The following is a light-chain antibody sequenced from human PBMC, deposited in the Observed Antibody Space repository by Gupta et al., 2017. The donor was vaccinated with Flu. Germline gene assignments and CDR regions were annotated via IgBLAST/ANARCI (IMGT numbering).Light chain of an antibody. CDR1: RSHIGSNT. Sequence: QSVLPQPPSASGTPGQRVTISCSGSRSHIGSNTVNWYQQLPGTAPKLLIYSNNKRPSGVPDRFSGPKSGTAASLAISGLQAEDEADYYCEAWDDSLNGSVVFGGGTKLTVL. J-gene: IGLJ2*01. CDR3: EAWDDSLNGSVV. CDR2: SNN. V-gene: IGLV1-44*01.